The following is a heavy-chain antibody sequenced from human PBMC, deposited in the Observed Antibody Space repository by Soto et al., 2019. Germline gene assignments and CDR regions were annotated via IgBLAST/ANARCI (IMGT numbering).Heavy chain of an antibody. J-gene: IGHJ6*02. CDR1: GYTFTSYA. D-gene: IGHD2-15*01. CDR3: ARGPRRVVVVAATPVRYYYYGMDV. CDR2: INAGNGNT. V-gene: IGHV1-3*01. Sequence: ASVKVSCKASGYTFTSYAMHWVRQAPGQRLEWMGRINAGNGNTKYSQKFQGRVTITTDTSTSTAYMELSSLRSEDTAVYYCARGPRRVVVVAATPVRYYYYGMDVWGQGTTVTVSS.